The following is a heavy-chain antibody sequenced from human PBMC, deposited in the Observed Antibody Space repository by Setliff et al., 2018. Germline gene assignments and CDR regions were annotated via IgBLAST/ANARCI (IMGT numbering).Heavy chain of an antibody. J-gene: IGHJ4*02. CDR2: ISWDGGGT. D-gene: IGHD1-1*01. V-gene: IGHV3-43*01. CDR3: ARGQATGVGLTPQY. Sequence: GESLKISCAASGFNFENYIMHWVRQVPGKGLEWVSLISWDGGGTYYADSVKGRFTISRDNSKNSLYLQTNSLRTEDTALYYCARGQATGVGLTPQYWGQGTQVTVSS. CDR1: GFNFENYI.